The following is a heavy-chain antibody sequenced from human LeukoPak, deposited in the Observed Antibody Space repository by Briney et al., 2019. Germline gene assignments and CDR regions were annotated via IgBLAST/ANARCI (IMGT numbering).Heavy chain of an antibody. V-gene: IGHV3-23*01. CDR2: ISGNGGNI. D-gene: IGHD3-22*01. J-gene: IGHJ6*02. Sequence: GGSLRLSCAASGFTFNSHGMSWVRQAPGRGLEWVSGISGNGGNIYYAASVKGRFTISRDNSKNTLYLQMNSLRAEDAAVYYCARGGGGSGSLGRNGVDVWGQGTTVTVSS. CDR3: ARGGGGSGSLGRNGVDV. CDR1: GFTFNSHG.